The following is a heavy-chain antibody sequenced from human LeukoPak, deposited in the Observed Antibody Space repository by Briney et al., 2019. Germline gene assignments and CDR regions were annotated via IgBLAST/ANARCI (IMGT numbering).Heavy chain of an antibody. Sequence: GGSLRLSCAASGFTFSTYAMSWVRQAPGKGLEWVSAVIHSGGASFYADSVKGRLTISRDNSKNTLYLQMHSLRAEDTAVYHCARDNWNDVSGAFDIWGQGTMVAVSS. CDR2: VIHSGGAS. D-gene: IGHD1-1*01. CDR1: GFTFSTYA. V-gene: IGHV3-23*01. CDR3: ARDNWNDVSGAFDI. J-gene: IGHJ3*02.